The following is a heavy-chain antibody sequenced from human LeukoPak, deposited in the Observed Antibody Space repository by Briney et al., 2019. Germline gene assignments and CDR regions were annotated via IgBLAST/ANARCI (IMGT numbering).Heavy chain of an antibody. CDR1: GFSFNYYD. CDR2: ISPKSDFI. V-gene: IGHV3-21*01. D-gene: IGHD2-2*01. Sequence: PGGSLKLSCAGSGFSFNYYDMNWVRQAPGKGLEWVSSISPKSDFIYYSDSVRDRFTISRDNAENSLYLQMNSLRAEDTAVYYCARADCSSSISYLRRSWFDPWGQGTLVTVSS. J-gene: IGHJ5*02. CDR3: ARADCSSSISYLRRSWFDP.